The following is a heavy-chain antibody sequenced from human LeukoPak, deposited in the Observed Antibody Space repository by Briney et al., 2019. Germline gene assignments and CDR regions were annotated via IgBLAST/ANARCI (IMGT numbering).Heavy chain of an antibody. CDR1: GFTFSSYG. Sequence: GGSLRLSCAASGFTFSSYGMSWVRQAPGKGLEWVSAISGGGGSTYYADSVKGRFTISRDNSKNTLYLQMNSLRAEDTAVYYCAKEKAVAGNFDYWGQGTLVTVSS. CDR2: ISGGGGST. V-gene: IGHV3-23*01. D-gene: IGHD6-19*01. CDR3: AKEKAVAGNFDY. J-gene: IGHJ4*02.